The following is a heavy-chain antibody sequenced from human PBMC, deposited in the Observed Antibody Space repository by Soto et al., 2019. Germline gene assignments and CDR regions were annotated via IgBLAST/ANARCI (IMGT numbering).Heavy chain of an antibody. Sequence: PSGTLSLTCTVSGGSISSSSYYWGWIRQSPGKGLEWIGSIYYSGSTYYNPSLKSRVTISVDTSKNQFSLRLSSVTAADTAVYYCARLREDTYDYYGVDVWGPGTTVTVSS. CDR3: ARLREDTYDYYGVDV. CDR1: GGSISSSSYY. J-gene: IGHJ6*02. CDR2: IYYSGST. V-gene: IGHV4-39*07. D-gene: IGHD3-16*01.